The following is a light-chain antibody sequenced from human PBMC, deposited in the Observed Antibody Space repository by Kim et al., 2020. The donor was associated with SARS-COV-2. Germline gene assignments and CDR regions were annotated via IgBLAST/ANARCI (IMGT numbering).Light chain of an antibody. CDR3: QSYDSSIWV. CDR2: EDN. V-gene: IGLV6-57*03. J-gene: IGLJ3*02. Sequence: NFMLTQPHSVSESPGKTVTISCTRSSGSIASNHVQWYQQRPDSAPTTVISEDNQRPSGVPDRFSGSIDSSTNSASLTISGLQTEDEADYYCQSYDSSIWVFGGGTKLTVL. CDR1: SGSIASNH.